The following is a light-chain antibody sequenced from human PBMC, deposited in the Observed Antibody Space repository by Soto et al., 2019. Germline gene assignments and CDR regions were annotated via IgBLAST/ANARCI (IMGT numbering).Light chain of an antibody. Sequence: DIQMTQSPSTLSGSVGDRVTITCRASQTIRGWLAWYQQKPGEAPQRLIYEASRSASGAPSRFSGSGAGTEFTLTITLLHPDDVASYYRQQDNSYPWTFGQGTKVDI. CDR2: EAS. CDR1: QTIRGW. CDR3: QQDNSYPWT. J-gene: IGKJ1*01. V-gene: IGKV1-5*01.